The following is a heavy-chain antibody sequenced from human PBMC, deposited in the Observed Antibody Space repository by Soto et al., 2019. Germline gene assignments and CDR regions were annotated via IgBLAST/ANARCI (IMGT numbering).Heavy chain of an antibody. CDR1: GGTFSSYR. Sequence: SVKVSCKASGGTFSSYRFNWVRQARGQGLEWLGWVVPIYRTADYAQKFQGRVTITADESTRTVYMELSSLKSQDTALYYCSRDAGAKLSSSWGQGTLVTVSS. CDR3: SRDAGAKLSSS. CDR2: VVPIYRTA. J-gene: IGHJ4*02. D-gene: IGHD6-13*01. V-gene: IGHV1-69*13.